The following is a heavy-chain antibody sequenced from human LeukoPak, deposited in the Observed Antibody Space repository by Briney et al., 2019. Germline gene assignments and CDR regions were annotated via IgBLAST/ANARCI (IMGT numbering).Heavy chain of an antibody. CDR1: GYTFTDYP. Sequence: ASVKVSCKASGYTFTDYPINWVRQAPGQGLEWMGIINPSGGSTSYAQKFQGRVTMTRDTSTSTVYMELSSLRSEDTAVYYCATQSYLGYYDSSGYSDYWGQGTLVTVSS. J-gene: IGHJ4*02. CDR3: ATQSYLGYYDSSGYSDY. V-gene: IGHV1-46*01. CDR2: INPSGGST. D-gene: IGHD3-22*01.